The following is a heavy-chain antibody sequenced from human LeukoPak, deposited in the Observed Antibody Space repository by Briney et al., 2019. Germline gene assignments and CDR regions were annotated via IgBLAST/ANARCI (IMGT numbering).Heavy chain of an antibody. J-gene: IGHJ3*02. V-gene: IGHV4-59*08. CDR2: VTYTGS. Sequence: SETLSLTCTVSGTSISSYYWSWLRQPPGKGPEWIGYVTYTGSKYNPSLKSRVTISTDRSRKEVSLRLSSVTAADTAMYFCARHVDTALIGAFHIWGQGTMVTVS. CDR1: GTSISSYY. D-gene: IGHD5-18*01. CDR3: ARHVDTALIGAFHI.